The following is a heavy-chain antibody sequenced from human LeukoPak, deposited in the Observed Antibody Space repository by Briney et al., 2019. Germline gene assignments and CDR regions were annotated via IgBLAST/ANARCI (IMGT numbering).Heavy chain of an antibody. J-gene: IGHJ4*02. CDR1: GYTFTSYD. D-gene: IGHD3-22*01. CDR2: INPSGGST. CDR3: ARGSYYYDSSGYVDY. Sequence: ASVKVSCKASGYTFTSYDISWVRQATGQGLEWMGIINPSGGSTSYAQKFQGRVTMTRDTSTSTVYMELSSLRSEDTAVYYCARGSYYYDSSGYVDYWGQGTLVTVSS. V-gene: IGHV1-46*01.